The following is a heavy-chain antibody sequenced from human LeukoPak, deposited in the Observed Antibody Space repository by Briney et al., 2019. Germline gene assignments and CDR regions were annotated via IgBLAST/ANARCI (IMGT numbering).Heavy chain of an antibody. CDR1: GFTFSSYS. D-gene: IGHD3-10*01. CDR2: RSSSSSYI. Sequence: PGGSLRLSCEASGFTFSSYSMNWVRQAPGKGLEWVSSRSSSSSYIYYADSVKGRFTFSRDNAKNSLYLQMDSLRAEDTAVYYCARGSGAAPDPNHFDYWGQGTLVTVSS. V-gene: IGHV3-21*01. J-gene: IGHJ4*02. CDR3: ARGSGAAPDPNHFDY.